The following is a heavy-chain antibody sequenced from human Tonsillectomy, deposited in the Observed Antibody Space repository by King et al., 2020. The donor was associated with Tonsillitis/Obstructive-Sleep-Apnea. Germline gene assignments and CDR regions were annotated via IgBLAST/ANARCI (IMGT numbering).Heavy chain of an antibody. Sequence: VQLVQSGAEVKKPGSSVKVSCKASGCTFSSYAISWVRQAPGQGLEGIGWNIPIFGTANYAQKFQGRVTITADESTSTAYMELSSLRSEDTAVYYCARDFSGAFDIWGQGTMVTVSS. CDR2: NIPIFGTA. CDR1: GCTFSSYA. D-gene: IGHD2/OR15-2a*01. J-gene: IGHJ3*02. V-gene: IGHV1-69*12. CDR3: ARDFSGAFDI.